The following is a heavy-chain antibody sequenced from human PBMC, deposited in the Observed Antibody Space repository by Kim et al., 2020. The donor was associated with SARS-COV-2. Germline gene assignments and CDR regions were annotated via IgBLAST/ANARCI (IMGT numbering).Heavy chain of an antibody. CDR3: ATARSTVFGEVTFGLDV. CDR1: GFTFDDSA. CDR2: INCDGSST. J-gene: IGHJ6*02. Sequence: GGSLRLSCAASGFTFDDSAIHWVRQAPGKGLEWVSFINCDGSSTSSADPVKGRFTISRDNSKNSVYLERNSLRTEDTALYYCATARSTVFGEVTFGLDVWGQGTTVPVS. D-gene: IGHD3-3*01. V-gene: IGHV3-43*02.